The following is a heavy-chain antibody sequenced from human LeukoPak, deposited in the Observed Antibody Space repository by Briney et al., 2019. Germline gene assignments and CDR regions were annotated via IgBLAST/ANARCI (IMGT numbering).Heavy chain of an antibody. CDR3: ATLHQWEPPVFDI. J-gene: IGHJ3*02. Sequence: GASVKVSCKASGGTFSSYAISWVRQAPGQGLEWMGGFDPEDGETIYAQKFQGRVTMTEDTSTDTAYMELSSLRSEDTAVYYCATLHQWEPPVFDIGGKGKRVPVFS. CDR1: GGTFSSYA. D-gene: IGHD1-26*01. V-gene: IGHV1-24*01. CDR2: FDPEDGET.